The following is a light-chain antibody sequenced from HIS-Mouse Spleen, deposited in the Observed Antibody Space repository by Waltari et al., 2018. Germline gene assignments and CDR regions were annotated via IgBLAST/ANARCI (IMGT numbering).Light chain of an antibody. CDR3: QQYGSSPT. J-gene: IGKJ2*01. Sequence: EIVLTQSPGTLSLSPGERATLSCRDSQSVSSSYLAWYQQKPGQAPRLLIYGASSRAPGIADRFSGCGSGTDFTLTISRLEPEDFAVYYCQQYGSSPTFGQWTKLEIK. CDR2: GAS. CDR1: QSVSSSY. V-gene: IGKV3-20*01.